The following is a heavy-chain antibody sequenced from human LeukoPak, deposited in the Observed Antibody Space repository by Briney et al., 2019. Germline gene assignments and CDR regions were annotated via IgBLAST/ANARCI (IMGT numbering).Heavy chain of an antibody. CDR1: GYTFTSYY. Sequence: ASVKVSCKASGYTFTSYYMHWVRQAPGQGLEWMGWINPNSGGTNYAQKFQGRVTMTRDTSISTAYMELSRLRSDDTAVYYCARTNSSSDGMDVWGQGTTVTVSS. CDR3: ARTNSSSDGMDV. D-gene: IGHD6-6*01. V-gene: IGHV1-2*02. CDR2: INPNSGGT. J-gene: IGHJ6*02.